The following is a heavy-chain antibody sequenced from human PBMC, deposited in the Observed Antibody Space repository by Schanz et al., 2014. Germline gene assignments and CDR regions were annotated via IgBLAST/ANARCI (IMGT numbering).Heavy chain of an antibody. CDR1: GGTFTDYY. D-gene: IGHD5-12*01. J-gene: IGHJ4*02. CDR2: INPNSGGT. V-gene: IGHV1-2*06. CDR3: ARAAYGGYTSTPLRY. Sequence: QVQLVQSGAEVKKPGSSVNVSCEASGGTFTDYYMYWVRQAPGQGLEWMGRINPNSGGTNYAQKFQGRVTMTRDTSISTAYMELSSLRSEDTAVYYCARAAYGGYTSTPLRYWGQGTLVTVSS.